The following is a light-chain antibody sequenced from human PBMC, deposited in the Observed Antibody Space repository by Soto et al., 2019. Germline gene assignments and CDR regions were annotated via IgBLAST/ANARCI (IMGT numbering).Light chain of an antibody. Sequence: DIQMTQSPSTLSASVGYRVTITCLASQSISTWLAWYQQKSGKAPKLLIYEASSLGSGVPSRFSGSGSGTEFTLTSSSLRPDDFATYYCQQYNSYSETFGQGTKVDIK. V-gene: IGKV1-5*03. CDR2: EAS. J-gene: IGKJ1*01. CDR3: QQYNSYSET. CDR1: QSISTW.